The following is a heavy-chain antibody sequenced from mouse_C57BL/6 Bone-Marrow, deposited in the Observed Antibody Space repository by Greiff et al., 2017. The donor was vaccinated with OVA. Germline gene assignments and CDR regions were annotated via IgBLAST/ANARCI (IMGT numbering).Heavy chain of an antibody. D-gene: IGHD1-1*01. CDR3: ARRTVVAWYFDV. CDR2: ISNGGGST. V-gene: IGHV5-12*01. J-gene: IGHJ1*03. CDR1: GFTFSDYY. Sequence: DVKLVESGGGLVQPGGSLKLSCAASGFTFSDYYMYWFRQTPEKRLEWVAYISNGGGSTYYPDTVKGRFTISRDNAKNTLYLQMSRLKSEDTAMYYCARRTVVAWYFDVWGTGTTVTVSS.